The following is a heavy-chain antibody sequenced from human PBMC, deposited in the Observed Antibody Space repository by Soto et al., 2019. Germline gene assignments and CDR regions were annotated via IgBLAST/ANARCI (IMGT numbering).Heavy chain of an antibody. CDR3: AREHGTSSSVVLIQTTDS. V-gene: IGHV3-33*07. D-gene: IGHD2-2*01. J-gene: IGHJ5*01. CDR2: IWYDGSNK. Sequence: GGALRLSWAASGLTSRSYGMYWFRQASGKGLEWVSIIWYDGSNKYYADSVEGRFTISRDNSKNTLYLQMNSLRAEDTAVYYCAREHGTSSSVVLIQTTDSSGQGT. CDR1: GLTSRSYG.